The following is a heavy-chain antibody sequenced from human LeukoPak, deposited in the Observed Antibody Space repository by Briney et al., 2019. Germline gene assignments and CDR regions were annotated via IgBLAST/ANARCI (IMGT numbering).Heavy chain of an antibody. J-gene: IGHJ6*02. D-gene: IGHD3-3*01. CDR3: VKDRDFWSGLDV. CDR1: GFTFTSYS. V-gene: IGHV3-23*01. Sequence: GGSLRLSCAASGFTFTSYSMSWVRQAPGKGLEWVSGTSDRGDYTYYADSVRGRFTISRNNAKNSLYLQMNSLKLEDTALYYCVKDRDFWSGLDVWGQGTMVTVS. CDR2: TSDRGDYT.